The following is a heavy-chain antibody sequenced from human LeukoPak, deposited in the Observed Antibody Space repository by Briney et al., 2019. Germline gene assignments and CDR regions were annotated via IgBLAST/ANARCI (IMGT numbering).Heavy chain of an antibody. CDR2: ISTGGSTI. V-gene: IGHV3-48*03. Sequence: GSLRLCCASSGFTFSCYERNWVRQAPGKGQGWVSYISTGGSTIYYADSVKGRFTISRANAKNSLYLQMNSRRAEDTAVYYCARAGCSSSSCPYRNWFDPWGQGTLVTVSS. CDR3: ARAGCSSSSCPYRNWFDP. D-gene: IGHD2-2*01. J-gene: IGHJ5*02. CDR1: GFTFSCYE.